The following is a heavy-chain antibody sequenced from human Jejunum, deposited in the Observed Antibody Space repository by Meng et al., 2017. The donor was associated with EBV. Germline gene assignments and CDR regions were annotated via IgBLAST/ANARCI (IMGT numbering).Heavy chain of an antibody. V-gene: IGHV1-3*01. Sequence: QVQPVQSGAEVKKPGASVKRSCKASGYTFTNYPIHWVRQAPGQRPEWMGCINPGNGETEFSQKFQGRVTITRDTSATTAYMELTSLRSEDTAVYYCASRPGFNIGPFDYWGQGTLVTVSS. J-gene: IGHJ4*02. CDR3: ASRPGFNIGPFDY. CDR2: INPGNGET. CDR1: GYTFTNYP. D-gene: IGHD3/OR15-3a*01.